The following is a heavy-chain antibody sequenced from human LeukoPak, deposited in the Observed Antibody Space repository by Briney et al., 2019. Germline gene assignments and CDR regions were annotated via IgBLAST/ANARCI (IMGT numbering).Heavy chain of an antibody. CDR3: AKDHGSSDWYYFDY. J-gene: IGHJ4*02. Sequence: GGSLRLSCAASGFTFSSYAMHWVRQAPGKGLEWVAFIHYDGSNNYYADSVKGRFTISRDNSKNTLYLQMNTLRAYDTAVYYCAKDHGSSDWYYFDYWGQGTLVTVSS. CDR1: GFTFSSYA. CDR2: IHYDGSNN. V-gene: IGHV3-30*02. D-gene: IGHD6-13*01.